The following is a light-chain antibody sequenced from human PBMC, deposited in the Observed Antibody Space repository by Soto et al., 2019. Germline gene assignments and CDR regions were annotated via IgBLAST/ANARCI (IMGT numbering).Light chain of an antibody. CDR2: DVS. CDR1: SSDIGGYNY. V-gene: IGLV2-14*03. CDR3: ASYASSNTVL. Sequence: QTALNQPASVYGSPGQSITISCTGTSSDIGGYNYVSWYQQHPGKAPKLMIYDVSDRPSGVSNRFSDSKSGNTASLTISGLQAEDEADYYCASYASSNTVLFGGGTKVTVL. J-gene: IGLJ2*01.